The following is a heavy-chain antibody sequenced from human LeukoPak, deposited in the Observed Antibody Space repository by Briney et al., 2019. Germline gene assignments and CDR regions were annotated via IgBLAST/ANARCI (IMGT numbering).Heavy chain of an antibody. J-gene: IGHJ4*02. V-gene: IGHV4-59*01. D-gene: IGHD6-6*01. CDR2: IYYSGNT. CDR3: AREGRSSSSKGFDY. CDR1: GGSISSYY. Sequence: SETLSLTCTVSGGSISSYYWSWIRQPPGKGLEWIGYIYYSGNTNYNPSLKSRVTISVDTSKNQFSLKLSSVTAADTAVYYCAREGRSSSSKGFDYWGQGTLVTVSS.